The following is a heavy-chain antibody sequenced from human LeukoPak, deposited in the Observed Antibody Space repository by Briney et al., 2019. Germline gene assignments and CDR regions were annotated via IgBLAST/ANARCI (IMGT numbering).Heavy chain of an antibody. Sequence: TGGSLRLSCVGSGFTFSRYWLNWVRQAPGKGLEWVANMNQDGSEIYYLDSVKGRFTISRDNAKNTLYLQMNSLRAEDTAVYYCASSNWFDPWGQGTLVTVSS. V-gene: IGHV3-7*01. CDR2: MNQDGSEI. J-gene: IGHJ5*02. CDR1: GFTFSRYW. CDR3: ASSNWFDP.